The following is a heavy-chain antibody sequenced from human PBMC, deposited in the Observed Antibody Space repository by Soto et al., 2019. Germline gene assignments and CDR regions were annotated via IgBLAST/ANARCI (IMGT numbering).Heavy chain of an antibody. J-gene: IGHJ5*02. D-gene: IGHD6-6*01. CDR3: ARGSFSSSSSWFDP. V-gene: IGHV4-31*03. CDR1: GCSISSGGYY. Sequence: PSETLSLTCTVSGCSISSGGYYWSWIRRHPGKGLEWIGYIYYSGRTYYNPSLHSRVSIAVDTTENQFSLKLTSVTAADTSVYYCARGSFSSSSSWFDPWGRGTLVTVSS. CDR2: IYYSGRT.